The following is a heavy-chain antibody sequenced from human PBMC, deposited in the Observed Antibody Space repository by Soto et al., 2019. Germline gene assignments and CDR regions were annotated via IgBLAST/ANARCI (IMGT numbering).Heavy chain of an antibody. J-gene: IGHJ5*02. D-gene: IGHD2-2*03. CDR3: ARGQSGYCSRTSCRKIDP. CDR2: INHSGST. CDR1: GGSFSGYY. Sequence: PSETLSLTCAVYGGSFSGYYWSWIRQPPGKGLEWIGEINHSGSTNYNPSLKSRVTISVDTSKNQFSLKLSSVTAADTAVYYCARGQSGYCSRTSCRKIDPSGQATLVTVSS. V-gene: IGHV4-34*01.